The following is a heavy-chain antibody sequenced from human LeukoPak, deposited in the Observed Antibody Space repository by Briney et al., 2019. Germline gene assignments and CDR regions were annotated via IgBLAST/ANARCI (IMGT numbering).Heavy chain of an antibody. J-gene: IGHJ4*02. CDR2: IKQDGSEK. CDR3: AKEGRYYDSSGYYYFYYFDY. CDR1: GFTFSTYW. V-gene: IGHV3-7*03. Sequence: GGSLRLSCAASGFTFSTYWMSWLRQAPGKGLEWVANIKQDGSEKYYVDSVMGRFTISRDNAKNSLYLQMNSLRAEDMALYYCAKEGRYYDSSGYYYFYYFDYWGQGTLVTVSS. D-gene: IGHD3-22*01.